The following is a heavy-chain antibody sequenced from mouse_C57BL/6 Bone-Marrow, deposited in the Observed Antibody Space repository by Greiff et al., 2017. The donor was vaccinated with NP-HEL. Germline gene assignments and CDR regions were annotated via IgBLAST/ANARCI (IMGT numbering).Heavy chain of an antibody. CDR1: GYTFTDYE. CDR3: TRGELGGFYAMDY. V-gene: IGHV1-15*01. J-gene: IGHJ4*01. CDR2: IDPETGGT. D-gene: IGHD4-1*01. Sequence: QVQLQQSGAELVRPGASVTLSCKASGYTFTDYEMHWVKQTPVHGLEWIGAIDPETGGTAYNQKFKGKAILTADKSSSTAYMELRSLTSEDSAVYYCTRGELGGFYAMDYWGQGTSVTVSS.